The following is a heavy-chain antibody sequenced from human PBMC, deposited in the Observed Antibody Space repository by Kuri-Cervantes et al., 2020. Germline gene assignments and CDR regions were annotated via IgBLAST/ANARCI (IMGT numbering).Heavy chain of an antibody. D-gene: IGHD6-13*01. V-gene: IGHV3-30-3*01. CDR2: ISYDGSNK. CDR1: GFTFSSYA. J-gene: IGHJ4*02. CDR3: ARDPAAGTKGSVGYFDY. Sequence: GGSLRLSCAASGFTFSSYAMSWVRQAPGKGLEWVAVISYDGSNKYYADSVKGRFTISRDNSKNTLYLQMNSLRAEDTAVYYCARDPAAGTKGSVGYFDYWGQGTLVTVSS.